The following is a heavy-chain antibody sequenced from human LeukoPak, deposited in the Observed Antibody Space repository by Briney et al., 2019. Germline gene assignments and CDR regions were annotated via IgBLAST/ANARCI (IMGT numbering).Heavy chain of an antibody. CDR2: ISYDGSNK. J-gene: IGHJ5*02. CDR1: GFTFSSYA. CDR3: AKDISSSFNNWFDP. Sequence: PGGSLRLSCAASGFTFSSYAMHWVRQAPGKGLEWVAVISYDGSNKYYADSVKGRFTISRDNSKNTLYLQMNSLRAEDTAVYYCAKDISSSFNNWFDPWGQGTLVTVSS. D-gene: IGHD6-13*01. V-gene: IGHV3-30-3*01.